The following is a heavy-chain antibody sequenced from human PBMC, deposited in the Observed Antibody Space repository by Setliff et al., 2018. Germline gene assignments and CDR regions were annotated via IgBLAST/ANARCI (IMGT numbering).Heavy chain of an antibody. Sequence: PGESLKISCKGSGNSFTNYWIGWVRQMPGKGLEWMGIIYPGDSDTRYSPSFEGQVTISGDKSTSTAYLQWSSLKASDTAMYYCARAFGSSGYYGESHTHYFDNWGQGTLVTVSS. CDR1: GNSFTNYW. D-gene: IGHD3-22*01. CDR2: IYPGDSDT. V-gene: IGHV5-51*01. CDR3: ARAFGSSGYYGESHTHYFDN. J-gene: IGHJ4*02.